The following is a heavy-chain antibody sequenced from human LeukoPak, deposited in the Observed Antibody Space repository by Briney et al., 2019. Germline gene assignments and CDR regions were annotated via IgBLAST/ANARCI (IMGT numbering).Heavy chain of an antibody. J-gene: IGHJ5*02. V-gene: IGHV3-48*03. Sequence: GGSLRLSCAASGFTFSSYEMNWVRQAPGKGLEWVSYISSSGSTIYYADSVKGRFTISRDNAKNSLYLQMNSLRAEDTAVYYCAVWFGDTMGENWFDPWGQGTLVTVSS. CDR1: GFTFSSYE. CDR3: AVWFGDTMGENWFDP. D-gene: IGHD3-10*01. CDR2: ISSSGSTI.